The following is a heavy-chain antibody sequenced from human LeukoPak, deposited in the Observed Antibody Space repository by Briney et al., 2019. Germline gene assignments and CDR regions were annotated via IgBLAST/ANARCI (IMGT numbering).Heavy chain of an antibody. CDR3: AKGKAAAGRGGYYFDY. J-gene: IGHJ4*02. V-gene: IGHV3-23*01. CDR1: GFTFSSYA. CDR2: ISGSGGST. D-gene: IGHD6-13*01. Sequence: AGGSLRLSCAASGFTFSSYAMSWVRQAPGKGLEWVSAISGSGGSTYYADSVKGRFTISRDNSKNTLYLQMNSLRAEDTAVYYCAKGKAAAGRGGYYFDYWGQGTLVTVSS.